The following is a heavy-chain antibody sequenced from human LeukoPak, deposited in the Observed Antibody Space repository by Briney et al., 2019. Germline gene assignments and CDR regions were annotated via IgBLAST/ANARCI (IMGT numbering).Heavy chain of an antibody. D-gene: IGHD1-1*01. Sequence: GGSLRLSCAASGFTFSDYYMSWIRQAPGKGLEWVSYISSSGSTIYYADSVKGRFTISRDNAKNSLYLQMNSLRAEDTAVYYCASGLPKTPRIQRYYYYYGMDVWGQGTTVTVSS. CDR1: GFTFSDYY. V-gene: IGHV3-11*01. CDR2: ISSSGSTI. CDR3: ASGLPKTPRIQRYYYYYGMDV. J-gene: IGHJ6*02.